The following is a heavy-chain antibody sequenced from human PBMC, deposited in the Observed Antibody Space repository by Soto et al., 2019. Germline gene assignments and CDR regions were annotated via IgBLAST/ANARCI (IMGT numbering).Heavy chain of an antibody. J-gene: IGHJ6*02. CDR3: AHELSGYYYVMDV. D-gene: IGHD3-10*02. V-gene: IGHV2-5*01. CDR1: GFSFTARGVG. Sequence: QITLRESGPTLVKPTQTLTVTCSFSGFSFTARGVGVGWFRQPPGQALQWLALIYWNGNERYSPSLNKRLTVTKDTSKNQVVLTMTNVDPVDTATYFCAHELSGYYYVMDVWGPGTNVTVSS. CDR2: IYWNGNE.